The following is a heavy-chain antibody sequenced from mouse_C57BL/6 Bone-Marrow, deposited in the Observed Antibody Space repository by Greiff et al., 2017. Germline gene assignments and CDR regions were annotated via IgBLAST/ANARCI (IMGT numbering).Heavy chain of an antibody. Sequence: EVMLVESGGGLVKPGGSLKLSCAASGFTFSDYGMHWVRQAPEKGLEWVAYISSGSSTIYYADTVKGRFTISRDNAKNTLFLQMTSLRSEDTAMYYCARRLLLLLLDWGQGTSVTVSS. CDR2: ISSGSSTI. D-gene: IGHD3-2*02. CDR3: ARRLLLLLLD. V-gene: IGHV5-17*01. CDR1: GFTFSDYG. J-gene: IGHJ4*01.